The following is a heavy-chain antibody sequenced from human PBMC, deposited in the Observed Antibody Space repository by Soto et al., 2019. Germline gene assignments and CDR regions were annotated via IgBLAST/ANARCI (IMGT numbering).Heavy chain of an antibody. J-gene: IGHJ4*02. CDR3: ARQLAYCGGDCYTEPVDY. CDR1: VHTFTRYY. V-gene: IGHV1-2*02. CDR2: INPNSGDT. D-gene: IGHD2-21*02. Sequence: XSVKVSGKTSVHTFTRYYIHWVRQAPGQGLEWMGWINPNSGDTKYAQRFQGRVTMTKDTSITTAYMELTRLRSDDTAVYFCARQLAYCGGDCYTEPVDYWGQGTLVTVSS.